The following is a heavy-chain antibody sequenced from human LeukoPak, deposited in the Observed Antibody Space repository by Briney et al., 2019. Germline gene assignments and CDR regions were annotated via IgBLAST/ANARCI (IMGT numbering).Heavy chain of an antibody. CDR2: FYYTGST. D-gene: IGHD5/OR15-5a*01. CDR3: ASGQFLVSNDY. CDR1: GGSVSGGSYY. Sequence: PSETLSLTCTVSGGSVSGGSYYWSWIRQPPGKGLEWIGYFYYTGSTNYNPSLKSRVTISVDTSKNQFSLRLSSVTAADTAVYYCASGQFLVSNDYWGQGILVTVS. J-gene: IGHJ4*02. V-gene: IGHV4-61*01.